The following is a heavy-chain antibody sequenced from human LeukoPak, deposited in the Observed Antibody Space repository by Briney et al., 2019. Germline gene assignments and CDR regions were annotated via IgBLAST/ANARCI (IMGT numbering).Heavy chain of an antibody. CDR1: GYSFTSYG. D-gene: IGHD6-6*01. V-gene: IGHV1-18*01. CDR3: AKVARGEQLAGTFDY. Sequence: ASVKVSCKASGYSFTSYGISWVRQAPGQGLEWMGWISAYNGNTDYAQKLQGRVTMTTDTFTSTAYMELRSLRSDDTAVYYCAKVARGEQLAGTFDYWGQGTLVTVSS. CDR2: ISAYNGNT. J-gene: IGHJ4*02.